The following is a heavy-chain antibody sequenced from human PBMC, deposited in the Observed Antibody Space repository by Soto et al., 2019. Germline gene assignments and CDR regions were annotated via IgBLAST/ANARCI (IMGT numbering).Heavy chain of an antibody. CDR2: IDSDGNRI. CDR3: VPLPSTTWGGGDAFAM. J-gene: IGHJ3*02. CDR1: GFTFNSYW. D-gene: IGHD3-10*01. Sequence: EVQLVQSGGGLVQPGGSLRLSCAASGFTFNSYWMHWVRQVPGKGLVWVSRIDSDGNRITYADSVKGRFTISRDNAKNTQQMQMTSLTAEDTALYYGVPLPSTTWGGGDAFAMWGQGTMVTVSS. V-gene: IGHV3-74*03.